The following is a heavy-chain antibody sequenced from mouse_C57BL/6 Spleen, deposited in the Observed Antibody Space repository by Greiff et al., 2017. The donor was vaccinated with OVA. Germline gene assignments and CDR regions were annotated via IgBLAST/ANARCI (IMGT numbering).Heavy chain of an antibody. J-gene: IGHJ4*01. CDR2: ISSGSSTI. Sequence: EVMLVESGGGLVKPGGSLKLSCAASGFTFSDYGMHWVRQAPEKGLEWVAYISSGSSTIYYADTVKGRFTISRDNAKNTLFLQMTSLRSEDTAMYYCARTLWDAMDYWGQGTSVTVSS. CDR3: ARTLWDAMDY. CDR1: GFTFSDYG. V-gene: IGHV5-17*01. D-gene: IGHD1-1*02.